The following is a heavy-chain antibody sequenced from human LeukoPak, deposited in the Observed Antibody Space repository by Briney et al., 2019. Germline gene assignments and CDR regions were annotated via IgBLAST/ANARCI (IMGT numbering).Heavy chain of an antibody. D-gene: IGHD4-17*01. V-gene: IGHV4-59*11. CDR1: GGSISSHC. CDR3: ARGGTTVTPGLLWFDS. CDR2: IYYSGST. Sequence: SETLSLTGSVSGGSISSHCWSWIRQPPGKGLEWIGYIYYSGSTKYNPSLKSRVTISVDTSKNQFSLKLSSVTAADTAVYYCARGGTTVTPGLLWFDSWGQGTLVTVSS. J-gene: IGHJ5*01.